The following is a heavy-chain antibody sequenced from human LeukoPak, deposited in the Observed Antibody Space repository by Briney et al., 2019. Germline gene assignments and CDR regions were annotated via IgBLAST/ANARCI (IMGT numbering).Heavy chain of an antibody. CDR1: GGSISSGGYS. V-gene: IGHV4-30-2*01. Sequence: SETLSLTCAVSGGSISSGGYSWSWIRQPPGKGLEWIGYIYHSGSTYYNPSLKSRVTISVDRSKNQFSLKLSSVTAADMAVYYCARNYDSSGYYYFDYWGQGTLVTVSS. CDR3: ARNYDSSGYYYFDY. J-gene: IGHJ4*02. CDR2: IYHSGST. D-gene: IGHD3-22*01.